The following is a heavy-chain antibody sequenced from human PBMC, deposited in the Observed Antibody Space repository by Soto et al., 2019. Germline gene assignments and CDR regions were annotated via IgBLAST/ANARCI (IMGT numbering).Heavy chain of an antibody. CDR3: ARVSQSFIEYFQH. Sequence: LSLTCSVSGGSISSADYFRTWIRQAPGKGLEWVSYISSSSRYTSDGGPTIHYADSVKGRFTISRNNAKNSLYLQMNSLRVEDTAVYYCARVSQSFIEYFQHWGQGTLVTVSS. D-gene: IGHD3-16*02. V-gene: IGHV3-11*06. J-gene: IGHJ1*01. CDR1: GGSISSADYF. CDR2: ISSSSRYT.